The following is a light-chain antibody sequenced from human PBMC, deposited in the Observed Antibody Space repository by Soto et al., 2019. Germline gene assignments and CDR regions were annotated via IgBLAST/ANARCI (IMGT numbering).Light chain of an antibody. J-gene: IGKJ5*01. V-gene: IGKV3-11*01. Sequence: EIVLTQSPVTLSLSPGERATLSCRASQSVSNYLGWYQQKPGQAPRLLIYDASNRATGIPARFSGSGSGTDFTLNISSLETEDFAVYYCQHRGTFGQGTRLEIQ. CDR1: QSVSNY. CDR2: DAS. CDR3: QHRGT.